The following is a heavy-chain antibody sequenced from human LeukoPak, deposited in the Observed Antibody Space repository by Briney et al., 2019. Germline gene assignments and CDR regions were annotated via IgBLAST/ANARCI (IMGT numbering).Heavy chain of an antibody. Sequence: ASVTVSCTASGYTFTVYYMHWVRQAPGQGLGWMGRINPNNGATNYAQKLQGRVTITGDTSISTAYMELSSLRSDDTAVYYCTRESGSYHGNDYWGQGTLVTVSS. CDR1: GYTFTVYY. CDR2: INPNNGAT. CDR3: TRESGSYHGNDY. V-gene: IGHV1-2*06. D-gene: IGHD1-26*01. J-gene: IGHJ4*02.